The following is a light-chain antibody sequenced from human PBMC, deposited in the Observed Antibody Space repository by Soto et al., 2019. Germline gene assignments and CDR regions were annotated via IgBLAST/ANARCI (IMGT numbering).Light chain of an antibody. V-gene: IGLV2-14*03. CDR3: SSYTSSTFLV. J-gene: IGLJ1*01. CDR1: SSDVGGYNY. CDR2: DVS. Sequence: QSVLTQPASVSESPGQSITISCTGTSSDVGGYNYVSWYQQHPGKAPKLMIYDVSNRPSGVSNRFSGSKSGNTASLTISGLQTEDEADYYCSSYTSSTFLVFRTGTKVPVL.